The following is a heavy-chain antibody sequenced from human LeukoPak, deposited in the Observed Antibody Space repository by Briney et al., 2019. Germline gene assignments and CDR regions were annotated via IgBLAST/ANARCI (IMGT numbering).Heavy chain of an antibody. Sequence: SVKVSCKASGGTFSSYAISWVRQPPGQGLEWMGRIIPIFGTANYAQKFQGRLTITTDESTNAVYMQLSSLRSEDTAVDYCARDYRGYSYYYSCVWGKGTTVTVSS. CDR2: IIPIFGTA. CDR3: ARDYRGYSYYYSCV. J-gene: IGHJ6*03. CDR1: GGTFSSYA. D-gene: IGHD1-26*01. V-gene: IGHV1-69*05.